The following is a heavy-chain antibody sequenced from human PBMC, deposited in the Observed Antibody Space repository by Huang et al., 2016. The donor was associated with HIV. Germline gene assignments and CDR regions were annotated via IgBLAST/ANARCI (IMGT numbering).Heavy chain of an antibody. D-gene: IGHD6-19*01. Sequence: QVRLQESGPGLVKPSETLSLSCTVSGDSVSSHYWGWIRHPPGKGLEWIGTVYDSGTNNENPRLKSRITISVDTSKNGFSLNITSVSAADTAMYFCVRDQGRLAVGGIDNWFDPWGQGALVTVSS. CDR2: VYDSGTN. CDR1: GDSVSSHY. V-gene: IGHV4-59*02. J-gene: IGHJ5*02. CDR3: VRDQGRLAVGGIDNWFDP.